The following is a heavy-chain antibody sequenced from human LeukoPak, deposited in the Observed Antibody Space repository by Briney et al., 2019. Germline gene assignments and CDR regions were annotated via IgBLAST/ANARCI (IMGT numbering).Heavy chain of an antibody. J-gene: IGHJ3*02. CDR1: GGSISSYY. D-gene: IGHD1-26*01. Sequence: SETLSLTCTVSGGSISSYYWSWIRQPAGKGLEWIGRIYTSGRTNYNPSLKSRVTMSVDTSKNQFPLKLSSVTAADTAVYYCARALLTTPPAAFDIWGQGTMVTVSS. CDR3: ARALLTTPPAAFDI. V-gene: IGHV4-4*07. CDR2: IYTSGRT.